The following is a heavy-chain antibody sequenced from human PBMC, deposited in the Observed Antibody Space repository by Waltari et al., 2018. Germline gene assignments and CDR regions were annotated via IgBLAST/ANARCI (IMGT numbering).Heavy chain of an antibody. V-gene: IGHV4-39*01. Sequence: QLQLQESGPGLVRPSETLSLTCSVAGGSMSRGSFYWGWIRQSPGKGFEWIGSIYYSRRVDYNPTLKSRVTISGDTSMNQFSLELSSVTAADTAVYYCARHWKKSGYRFDPWGQGTLVTVSS. D-gene: IGHD5-12*01. CDR3: ARHWKKSGYRFDP. CDR2: IYYSRRV. J-gene: IGHJ5*02. CDR1: GGSMSRGSFY.